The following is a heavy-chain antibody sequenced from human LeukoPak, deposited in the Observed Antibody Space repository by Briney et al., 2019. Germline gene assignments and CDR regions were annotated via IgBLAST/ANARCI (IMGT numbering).Heavy chain of an antibody. Sequence: GGSLRLSCAASGFTFSSYAMSWVRQAPGKGLEWVSAISGSGGSTYYADSVKGRFTISGDNSKNTLYLQMNSLRAEDTAVYYCAKRPYCSSTSCLYYFDYWGQGTLVTVSS. V-gene: IGHV3-23*01. CDR2: ISGSGGST. CDR1: GFTFSSYA. CDR3: AKRPYCSSTSCLYYFDY. D-gene: IGHD2-2*01. J-gene: IGHJ4*02.